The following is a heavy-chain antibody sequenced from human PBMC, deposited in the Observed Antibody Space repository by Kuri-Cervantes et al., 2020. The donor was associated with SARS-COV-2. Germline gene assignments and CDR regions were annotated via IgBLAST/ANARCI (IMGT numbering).Heavy chain of an antibody. CDR2: INPNSGGT. CDR3: ARAADTAPPPYDILTGYYFDY. D-gene: IGHD3-9*01. J-gene: IGHJ4*02. V-gene: IGHV1/OR15-1*01. CDR1: GYTFTGYY. Sequence: ASVKVSCKASGYTFTGYYMHWVRQAPGQELGWMGRINPNSGGTNYAQKFQGRVTMTRDTSISTAYTELSSLRSEDTATYYCARAADTAPPPYDILTGYYFDYWGQGTLVTVSS.